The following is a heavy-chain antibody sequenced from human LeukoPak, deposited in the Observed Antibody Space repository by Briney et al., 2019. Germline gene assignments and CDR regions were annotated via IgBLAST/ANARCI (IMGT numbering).Heavy chain of an antibody. CDR3: AREQWRTVDY. CDR1: GFNFISCE. J-gene: IGHJ4*02. Sequence: PGGSLKLSCAASGFNFISCEMNWVRQAPGKGLEWLAYISGSGGTIYYADSVKGRFNISRDNAKNSLHLQMNSLRVEDTAVYYCAREQWRTVDYWGQGTVFTVSS. CDR2: ISGSGGTI. D-gene: IGHD6-19*01. V-gene: IGHV3-48*03.